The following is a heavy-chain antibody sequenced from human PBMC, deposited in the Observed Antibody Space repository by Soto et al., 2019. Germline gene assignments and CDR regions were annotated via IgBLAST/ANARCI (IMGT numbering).Heavy chain of an antibody. CDR2: IWNDGSNK. CDR1: GFIFSSHG. V-gene: IGHV3-33*01. Sequence: QVQLVESGGGVVQPGRSLRLSCAVSGFIFSSHGTHGVRHAPGKGLEWVAVIWNDGSNKYYADSVKGRFTISRDNSNKTLFMQMNSLRAEDTAVYYCVRDPNCGSYLDYWGQGTLVTVSS. D-gene: IGHD1-26*01. J-gene: IGHJ4*02. CDR3: VRDPNCGSYLDY.